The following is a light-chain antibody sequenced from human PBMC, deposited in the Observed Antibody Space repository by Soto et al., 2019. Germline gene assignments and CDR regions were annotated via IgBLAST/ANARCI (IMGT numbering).Light chain of an antibody. CDR2: DAS. CDR3: QQYYDLPIT. V-gene: IGKV1-33*01. Sequence: DIQVTQSPSSLSASVGDRVTITCQASQDIDKYLNWYQQRPGKAPKLLIDDASNLQTGVPSRFSGSGSGTRFTFTIGSLQPEDIAIYYCQQYYDLPITFGQGTRLEIK. CDR1: QDIDKY. J-gene: IGKJ5*01.